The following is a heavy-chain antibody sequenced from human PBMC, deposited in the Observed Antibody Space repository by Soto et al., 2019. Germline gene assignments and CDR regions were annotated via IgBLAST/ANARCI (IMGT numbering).Heavy chain of an antibody. J-gene: IGHJ1*01. Sequence: QVQLVQSGAEVKKPGSSVKVSCKASGGTFSSYTISWVRQAPGQGLEWMGRIIPNLGIANYAQKFQGRVTITADKSTSTAYMELSSLRSEDTAVYYCARDAPMVRGVIKAEYFQHWGQGTLVTVSS. CDR2: IIPNLGIA. CDR1: GGTFSSYT. D-gene: IGHD3-10*01. CDR3: ARDAPMVRGVIKAEYFQH. V-gene: IGHV1-69*08.